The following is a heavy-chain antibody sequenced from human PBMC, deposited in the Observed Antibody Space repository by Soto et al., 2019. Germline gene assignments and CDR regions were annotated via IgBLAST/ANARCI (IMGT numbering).Heavy chain of an antibody. CDR2: ISSSSSYI. J-gene: IGHJ5*02. CDR1: GFTFSSYS. V-gene: IGHV3-21*01. D-gene: IGHD6-13*01. Sequence: GGSLRLSCAASGFTFSSYSMNWVRQAPGKGLEWVSSISSSSSYIYYADSVKGRFTISRDNAKNSLYLQLNSLRAEDTAGYYCARGLGEAAAVDWFDPWGQGTLVPVAS. CDR3: ARGLGEAAAVDWFDP.